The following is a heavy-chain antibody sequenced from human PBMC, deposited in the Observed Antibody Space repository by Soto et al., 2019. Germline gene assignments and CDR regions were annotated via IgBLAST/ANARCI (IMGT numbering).Heavy chain of an antibody. CDR3: ARHTCLGPMPFDY. CDR2: LYPVNSYT. CDR1: VYTFATYW. J-gene: IGHJ4*02. Sequence: PGESLKISCKGSVYTFATYWVTWVRQTPGRGLDWMVRLYPVNSYTSYNPSFQDHVTLSADMSIGIAYLQWRGLRESDTPMHYCARHTCLGPMPFDYWGQGTLVTVSS. D-gene: IGHD2-2*01. V-gene: IGHV5-10-1*01.